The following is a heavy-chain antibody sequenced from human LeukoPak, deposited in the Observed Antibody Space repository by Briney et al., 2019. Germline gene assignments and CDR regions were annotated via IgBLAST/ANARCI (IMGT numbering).Heavy chain of an antibody. V-gene: IGHV1-2*02. CDR3: ARALDFGGNGYYFDY. CDR1: GYTFTDYY. J-gene: IGHJ4*02. Sequence: ASVKVSCKASGYTFTDYYLHWVRQAPGQGLEWMGWINPNRGGTTYAQKFQGRVTMTRDMSITTAYMELSRLRSDDTAMYYCARALDFGGNGYYFDYWGQGTLVTVSS. D-gene: IGHD4-23*01. CDR2: INPNRGGT.